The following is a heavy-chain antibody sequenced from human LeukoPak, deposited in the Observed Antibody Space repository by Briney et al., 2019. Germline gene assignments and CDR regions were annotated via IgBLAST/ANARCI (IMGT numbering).Heavy chain of an antibody. V-gene: IGHV4-59*08. CDR3: ARPDYYYGSGSYHDAFDI. Sequence: SETLSLTCTVSGGSISCYYWSWIRQPLGKGLEWIGYIYYSGSTNYNPSLKSRVTISVDTSKNQFSLKLSSVTAADTAVYYCARPDYYYGSGSYHDAFDIWGQGTMVTVSS. D-gene: IGHD3-10*01. CDR2: IYYSGST. CDR1: GGSISCYY. J-gene: IGHJ3*02.